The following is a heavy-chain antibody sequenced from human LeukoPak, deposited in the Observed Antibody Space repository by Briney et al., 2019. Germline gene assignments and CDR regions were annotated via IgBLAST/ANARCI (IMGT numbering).Heavy chain of an antibody. D-gene: IGHD2-2*01. CDR2: IYYSGST. CDR1: GGSISSGNYC. Sequence: SETLSLTCTVSGGSISSGNYCWSWIRQHPGKGLEWIGYIYYSGSTYFNPSLKSRVTISVDTSKNQFSLKLSSVTAADTAVYYCARDTYYCSSTICYPVLAFDIWGQGTMVTVSS. J-gene: IGHJ3*02. V-gene: IGHV4-31*03. CDR3: ARDTYYCSSTICYPVLAFDI.